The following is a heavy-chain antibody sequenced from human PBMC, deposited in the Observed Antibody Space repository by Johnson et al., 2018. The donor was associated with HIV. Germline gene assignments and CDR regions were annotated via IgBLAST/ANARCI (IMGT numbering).Heavy chain of an antibody. CDR1: RFTFSSNY. Sequence: VQLVESGGGLVQPGGSLRLSCAASRFTFSSNYMTWVRQAPGKGLEWVSVIYSGGNTYYDDSVKGRFTISRDNSKNSLFLQMNSLRVEDTAVYYCARSGGYDSSGYHDGFDIWGQGTLVTVSS. J-gene: IGHJ3*02. CDR3: ARSGGYDSSGYHDGFDI. D-gene: IGHD3-22*01. V-gene: IGHV3-66*01. CDR2: IYSGGNT.